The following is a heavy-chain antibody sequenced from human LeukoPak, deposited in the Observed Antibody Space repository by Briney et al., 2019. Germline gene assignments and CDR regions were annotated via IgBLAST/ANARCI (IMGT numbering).Heavy chain of an antibody. CDR1: GGSFSGYY. CDR2: INHSGST. V-gene: IGHV4-34*01. Sequence: PSETLSLTCAVYGGSFSGYYWSWIRQPPGKGLEWIGEINHSGSTNYNPSLKSRVTISVDTSKNQFSLKLNSVTAADTAVYYCARGGSRDIVLMVYAIDAFDIWGQGTMVTVSS. D-gene: IGHD2-8*01. CDR3: ARGGSRDIVLMVYAIDAFDI. J-gene: IGHJ3*02.